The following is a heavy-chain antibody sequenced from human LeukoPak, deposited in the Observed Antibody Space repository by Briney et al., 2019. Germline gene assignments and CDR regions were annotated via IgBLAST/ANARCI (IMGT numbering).Heavy chain of an antibody. J-gene: IGHJ4*02. Sequence: SETLSLTCSVSGDSINDKNYYWGWLRQPPGKGPEWIWSIYYSGSTYYNPSLKSRVTISVDTSKNQFSLKLSSVTAADTAVYYCARDPGDTYYYDSSGYPLGYWGQGTLVTVSS. V-gene: IGHV4-39*07. CDR2: IYYSGST. D-gene: IGHD3-22*01. CDR1: GDSINDKNYY. CDR3: ARDPGDTYYYDSSGYPLGY.